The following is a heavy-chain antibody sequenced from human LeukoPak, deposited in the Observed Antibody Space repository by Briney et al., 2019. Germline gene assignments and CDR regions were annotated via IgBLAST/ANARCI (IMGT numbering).Heavy chain of an antibody. D-gene: IGHD2-2*01. CDR3: ARVGVVGPPPLNWFDP. CDR2: IYYSGST. V-gene: IGHV4-31*03. J-gene: IGHJ5*02. CDR1: GGSISSGGYY. Sequence: SSQTLSLTCTVSGGSISSGGYYWSWIRQHPGEGLEWIGYIYYSGSTYYNPSLKSRVTISVDTSKNQFSLKLSSVTAADTAMYYCARVGVVGPPPLNWFDPRGQGTLVTVSS.